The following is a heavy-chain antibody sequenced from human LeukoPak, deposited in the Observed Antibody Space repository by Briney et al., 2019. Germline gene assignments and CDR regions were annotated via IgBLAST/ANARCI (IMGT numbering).Heavy chain of an antibody. J-gene: IGHJ4*02. CDR3: ARAAGSLDY. CDR1: GYTFTDYY. D-gene: IGHD3-10*01. V-gene: IGHV1-46*01. CDR2: INPSGGST. Sequence: ASVKVSCKASGYTFTDYYMHWVRQAPGQGLEWMGWINPSGGSTSYAQKFQGRVTMTRDMSTSTVYMELSSLRSEDTAVYYCARAAGSLDYWGQGTLVTVSS.